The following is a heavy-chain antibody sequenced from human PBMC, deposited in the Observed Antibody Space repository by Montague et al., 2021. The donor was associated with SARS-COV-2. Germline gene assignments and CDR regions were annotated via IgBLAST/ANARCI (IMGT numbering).Heavy chain of an antibody. Sequence: SVKVSCKASGYSFTSYAINWVRQAPGQGLEWMGWISAYNGNTNYAQKLRGRVTMTTHRSTNTAYMELRNLRSDDTAVYYCARGNSNYYNSSGYSDYWGQGTLVTVSS. CDR1: GYSFTSYA. CDR2: ISAYNGNT. CDR3: ARGNSNYYNSSGYSDY. V-gene: IGHV1-18*01. D-gene: IGHD3-22*01. J-gene: IGHJ4*02.